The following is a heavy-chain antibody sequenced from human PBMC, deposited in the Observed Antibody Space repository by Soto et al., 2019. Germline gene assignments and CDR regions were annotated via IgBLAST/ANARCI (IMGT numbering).Heavy chain of an antibody. J-gene: IGHJ4*02. CDR1: GFTFSSYG. CDR3: AKDCEYSYGFDY. V-gene: IGHV3-30*18. CDR2: ISYDGSNK. Sequence: GGSLRLSCAASGFTFSSYGMHWVRQAPGKGLEWVAVISYDGSNKYYADSVKGRFTISRDNSKNTLYLQMNSLRAEDTAVYYCAKDCEYSYGFDYWGQGTLVTVSS. D-gene: IGHD5-18*01.